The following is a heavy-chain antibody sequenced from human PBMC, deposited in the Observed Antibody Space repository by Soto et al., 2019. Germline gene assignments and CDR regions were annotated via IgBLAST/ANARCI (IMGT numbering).Heavy chain of an antibody. CDR3: ARVHPPPATGGGGRYTDS. V-gene: IGHV4-34*01. CDR2: NNHRGSS. J-gene: IGHJ5*01. Sequence: PSETLSLTCAVDGESFSEYYWSWIRQPPGKGLEWIGENNHRGSSNYNPSLKSRVSIVVDSSRNQISLMLTSVTAADTGVYYCARVHPPPATGGGGRYTDSWGPGPLVTV. CDR1: GESFSEYY. D-gene: IGHD6-19*01.